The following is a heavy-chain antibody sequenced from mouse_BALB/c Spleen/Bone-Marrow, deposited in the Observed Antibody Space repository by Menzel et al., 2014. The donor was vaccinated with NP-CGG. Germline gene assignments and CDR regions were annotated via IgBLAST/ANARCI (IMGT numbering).Heavy chain of an antibody. CDR2: INPGIGGT. Sequence: QVHVKQSGDELVRPGTSVKVSCKASGYAFTNYLIEWFKQRPGQGLEWTGRINPGIGGTTYNAKFKGKATLTADKSSTTAYMQLSSLTSDDSAVYFCARFTRDYWGQGTTLTVSS. J-gene: IGHJ2*01. CDR3: ARFTRDY. CDR1: GYAFTNYL. V-gene: IGHV1-54*01.